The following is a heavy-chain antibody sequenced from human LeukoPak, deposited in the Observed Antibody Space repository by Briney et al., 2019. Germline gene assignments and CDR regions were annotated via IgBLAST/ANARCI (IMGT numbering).Heavy chain of an antibody. J-gene: IGHJ4*02. CDR1: GGSFTGYY. D-gene: IGHD1-1*01. CDR2: INHSGST. CDR3: SRGVPDSN. V-gene: IGHV4-34*01. Sequence: SETLSLTCAVYGGSFTGYYWSWIRQPPGKGLEWLGEINHSGSTNYNSSLKSRITISLDTSKNQFSLKLTSVTAADTAVYFCSRGVPDSNWGQGTLVTVSS.